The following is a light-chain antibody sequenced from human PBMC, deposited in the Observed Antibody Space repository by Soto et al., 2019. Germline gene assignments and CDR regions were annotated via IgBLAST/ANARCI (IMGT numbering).Light chain of an antibody. CDR3: QHYGSSPWT. CDR1: QSVSSSY. Sequence: EIVLTQSPGTLSLSPGERATLSCRASQSVSSSYLAWFQQKPGQSPRLLIYGVSSRATGIPARFSGSGSGADVTLTISRLEPDDFAVYYCQHYGSSPWTFGQGTKGEL. V-gene: IGKV3-20*01. CDR2: GVS. J-gene: IGKJ1*01.